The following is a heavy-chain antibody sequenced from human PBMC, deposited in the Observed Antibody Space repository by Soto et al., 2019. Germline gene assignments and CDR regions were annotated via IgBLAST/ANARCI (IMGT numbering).Heavy chain of an antibody. V-gene: IGHV1-18*01. J-gene: IGHJ4*02. CDR2: ISAYNGNT. Sequence: ASVKVSCKASGYTFTSYGISWVRQAPGQGLEWMGWISAYNGNTNYAQKLQGRVTMTTDTSTSTAYMELRSLRSDDTAVYYCARVKRGLLWFGELLNWGQGTLVTVSS. CDR3: ARVKRGLLWFGELLN. D-gene: IGHD3-10*01. CDR1: GYTFTSYG.